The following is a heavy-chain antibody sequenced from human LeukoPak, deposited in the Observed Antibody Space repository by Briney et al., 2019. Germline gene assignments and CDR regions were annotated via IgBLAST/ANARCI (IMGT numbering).Heavy chain of an antibody. CDR1: GFSFLHYG. CDR2: ISSDGSKE. CDR3: AKDGYCSGGSCYANFFDR. Sequence: GGSLRLFCAASGFSFLHYGMHWVRQAPGKGLEWVAFISSDGSKEYYADSVKGRFTISRDNSKNTLYLHVNSPRAEDTAVFFCAKDGYCSGGSCYANFFDRWGQGTLVTVSS. D-gene: IGHD2-15*01. J-gene: IGHJ4*02. V-gene: IGHV3-30*18.